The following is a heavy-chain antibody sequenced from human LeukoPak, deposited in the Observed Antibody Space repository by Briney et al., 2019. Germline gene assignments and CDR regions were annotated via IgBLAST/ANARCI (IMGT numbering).Heavy chain of an antibody. CDR2: MNPNSGNT. V-gene: IGHV1-8*03. Sequence: ASVKVSCKASGYTFTGYYMHWVRQAPGQGLEWMGWMNPNSGNTGYAQKFQGRVTITRNTSISTAYMELSSLRSEDTAVYYCARGGGYCSSTSCSYGAFDIWGQGTMVTVSS. CDR3: ARGGGYCSSTSCSYGAFDI. CDR1: GYTFTGYY. J-gene: IGHJ3*02. D-gene: IGHD2-2*01.